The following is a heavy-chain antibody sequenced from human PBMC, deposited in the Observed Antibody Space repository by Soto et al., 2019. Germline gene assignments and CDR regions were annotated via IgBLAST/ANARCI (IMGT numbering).Heavy chain of an antibody. CDR3: ARFNWYFDL. CDR2: IYYSGST. J-gene: IGHJ2*01. Sequence: SETLSLTCTVSGGPITSGDYYWSWIRQPPGKGLEWIGYIYYSGSTNYNPSLKSRVTISVDTSKNQFSLKLSSVTAADTAVYYCARFNWYFDLWGRGTLVTVSS. V-gene: IGHV4-61*08. CDR1: GGPITSGDYY.